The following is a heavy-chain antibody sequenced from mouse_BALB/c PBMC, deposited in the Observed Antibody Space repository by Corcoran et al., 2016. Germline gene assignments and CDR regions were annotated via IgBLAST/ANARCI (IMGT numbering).Heavy chain of an antibody. Sequence: QFQLQQSGPELVEPGASVKMSYKASGYTFTDYVIRWVKQRTGQGLEWIGEIYPGSGSTYYNEKFKGKATLTADKSSNTAYMQLSSLTSEDSAVYFCARRYYGNYWGQGTTLTVSS. CDR2: IYPGSGST. D-gene: IGHD2-1*01. V-gene: IGHV1-81*01. J-gene: IGHJ2*01. CDR1: GYTFTDYV. CDR3: ARRYYGNY.